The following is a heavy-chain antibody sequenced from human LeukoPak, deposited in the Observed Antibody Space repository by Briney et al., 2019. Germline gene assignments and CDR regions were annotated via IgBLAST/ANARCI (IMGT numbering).Heavy chain of an antibody. J-gene: IGHJ4*02. Sequence: SETLSLTCTVSGGSISSSSYYWGWIRQPPGKGLEWIGSIYYSGSTYYNPSLKSRVTISVDTSKNQFSLKLSSVTAADTAVYYCARELGYSGYWGQGTLVTVSS. CDR3: ARELGYSGY. V-gene: IGHV4-39*02. CDR1: GGSISSSSYY. CDR2: IYYSGST. D-gene: IGHD7-27*01.